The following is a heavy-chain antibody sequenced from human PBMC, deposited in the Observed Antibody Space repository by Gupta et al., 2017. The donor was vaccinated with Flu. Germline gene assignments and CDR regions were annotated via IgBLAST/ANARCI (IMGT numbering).Heavy chain of an antibody. V-gene: IGHV4-34*02. J-gene: IGHJ5*02. CDR3: VRGRKGDYSSVWFRFQDWFDP. CDR2: INHSGST. Sequence: QVQLQQSGAGLLKPSETLSVTCAVYGGSFSGYYWSWIRQTPGKGLEWIGEINHSGSTNYNPSLKSRVTISVDTSKNQFSLKLTSVTAADTAVYYCVRGRKGDYSSVWFRFQDWFDPGGQGTLATVSS. CDR1: GGSFSGYY. D-gene: IGHD6-13*01.